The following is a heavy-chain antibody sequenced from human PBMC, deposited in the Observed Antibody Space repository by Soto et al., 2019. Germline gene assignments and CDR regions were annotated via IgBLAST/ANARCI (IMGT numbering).Heavy chain of an antibody. CDR1: GFTFSSYA. D-gene: IGHD6-19*01. Sequence: GGSLRLSCAASGFTFSSYAMSWVRQAPGKGLEWVSAISGSGGSTYYADSVKGRFTISRDNSKNTLYPQMNSLRAEDTAVYYCAKYSSGWYYPFDYWGQGTLVTVSS. V-gene: IGHV3-23*01. J-gene: IGHJ4*02. CDR2: ISGSGGST. CDR3: AKYSSGWYYPFDY.